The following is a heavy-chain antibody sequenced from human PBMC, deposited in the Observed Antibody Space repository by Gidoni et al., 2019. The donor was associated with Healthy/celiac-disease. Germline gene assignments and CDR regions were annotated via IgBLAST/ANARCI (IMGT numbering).Heavy chain of an antibody. Sequence: EVQLVESGGGLVQPGGSLRLSCAASGFTVSSNYMSWVRQAPGKGLEWVSVIYSGGSTYYADSVKGRFTISRDNSKNTLYLQMNSLRAEDTAEYYCAGGESIAVAGTWVDYWGQGTLVTVSS. V-gene: IGHV3-66*01. CDR2: IYSGGST. D-gene: IGHD6-19*01. CDR3: AGGESIAVAGTWVDY. CDR1: GFTVSSNY. J-gene: IGHJ4*02.